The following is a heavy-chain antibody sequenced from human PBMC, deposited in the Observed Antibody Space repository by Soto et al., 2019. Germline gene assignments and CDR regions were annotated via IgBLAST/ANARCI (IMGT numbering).Heavy chain of an antibody. Sequence: QVQLVESGGGVVQPGRSLGLSCTVSGFAFRSYGLHWVRQAPGKGLEWVAVISYDGGNERYADSVKGRFTISRDNSKNTLYLQMNILSAEDTAVYYCAKDTYYHDSTGYYVFDYWGQGTLVTVSS. CDR2: ISYDGGNE. D-gene: IGHD3-22*01. CDR1: GFAFRSYG. V-gene: IGHV3-30*18. J-gene: IGHJ4*02. CDR3: AKDTYYHDSTGYYVFDY.